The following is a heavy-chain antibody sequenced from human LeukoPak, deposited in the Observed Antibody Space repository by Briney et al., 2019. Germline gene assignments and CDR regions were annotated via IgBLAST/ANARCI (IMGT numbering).Heavy chain of an antibody. CDR3: TTGNWGSFSY. V-gene: IGHV3-15*05. D-gene: IGHD7-27*01. CDR2: IKSKNDGGTT. CDR1: GFTFSNAW. J-gene: IGHJ4*02. Sequence: GGSLRLSCTASGFTFSNAWMSWVRQAPGKGLEWVGRIKSKNDGGTTDYAAPVKGRVTISRDDSKNTLYLQMNSLKTEDTALYYCTTGNWGSFSYWGQGTLVTVSS.